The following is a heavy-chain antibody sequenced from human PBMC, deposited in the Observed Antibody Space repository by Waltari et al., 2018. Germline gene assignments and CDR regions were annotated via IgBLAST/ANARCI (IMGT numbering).Heavy chain of an antibody. V-gene: IGHV3-23*01. CDR3: AKGLKWELPLDC. D-gene: IGHD1-26*01. J-gene: IGHJ4*02. CDR1: VVPFSSVS. Sequence: DVQLLESGGGWVQPGGCLRLSGLAYVVPFSSVSMSWVRQAPGKELEWVSAFSGTNTNTYYADSVRGRFTISRDNSKNTLYLQMNNLRAEDTAVYYCAKGLKWELPLDCWGQGTLVTVSS. CDR2: FSGTNTNT.